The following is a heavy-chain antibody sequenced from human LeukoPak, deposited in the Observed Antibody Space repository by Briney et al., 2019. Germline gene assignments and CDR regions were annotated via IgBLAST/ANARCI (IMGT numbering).Heavy chain of an antibody. Sequence: GSLRLSCAASGFTFISYAMHWVRQAPGKGLEWVAVISYDGSNKYYADSVKGRFTISRDNSKNTLYLQMNSLRAEDTAVYYCATYRGMVVAATLFDYWGQGTLVTVSS. CDR2: ISYDGSNK. J-gene: IGHJ4*02. CDR3: ATYRGMVVAATLFDY. D-gene: IGHD2-15*01. V-gene: IGHV3-30-3*01. CDR1: GFTFISYA.